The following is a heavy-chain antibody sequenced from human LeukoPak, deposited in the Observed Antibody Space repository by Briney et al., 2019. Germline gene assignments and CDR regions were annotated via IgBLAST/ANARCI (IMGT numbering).Heavy chain of an antibody. Sequence: ASVKVSCKASGYTVTGHYLHWVRQAPGQGLEWMGWINPNSGVTNYAQKFQGRVTKTRDTSINTAYMELHSLTSDDTAMYYCAKDAYSGFSSSYNMDSWGQGTLVTVSS. CDR3: AKDAYSGFSSSYNMDS. CDR2: INPNSGVT. V-gene: IGHV1-2*02. CDR1: GYTVTGHY. J-gene: IGHJ4*02. D-gene: IGHD5-18*01.